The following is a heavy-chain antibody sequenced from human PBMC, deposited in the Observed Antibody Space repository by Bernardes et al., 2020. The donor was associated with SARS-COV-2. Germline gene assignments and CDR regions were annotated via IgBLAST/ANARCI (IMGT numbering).Heavy chain of an antibody. CDR2: ISSASTYI. V-gene: IGHV3-21*01. D-gene: IGHD6-19*01. J-gene: IGHJ4*02. CDR3: VRWEEMAATNYYFDY. Sequence: GGSLRLSCAASGFTFSSYTMNWVRQAEGEGLEWVSSISSASTYIYYADSVKGRFTISRDNAKNSLYLQMDSLRAEDTALYYCVRWEEMAATNYYFDYWGQGALVTVSS. CDR1: GFTFSSYT.